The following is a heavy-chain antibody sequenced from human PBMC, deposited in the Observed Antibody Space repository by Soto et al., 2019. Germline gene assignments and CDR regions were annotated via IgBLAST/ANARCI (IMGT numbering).Heavy chain of an antibody. J-gene: IGHJ4*01. Sequence: KSSETLSLTCTVSGGSINDFYWSWIRQPPGKGLEWIGYIYYSGRTDYNPSLRSRVTISVDPSKTQFSLNLRSVNTADTAVYYCARLGGVAARTFDYWGHGTLVTVSS. CDR1: GGSINDFY. V-gene: IGHV4-59*01. CDR3: ARLGGVAARTFDY. CDR2: IYYSGRT. D-gene: IGHD6-6*01.